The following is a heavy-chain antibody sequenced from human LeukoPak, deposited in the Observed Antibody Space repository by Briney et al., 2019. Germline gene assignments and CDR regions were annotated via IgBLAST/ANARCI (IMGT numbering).Heavy chain of an antibody. D-gene: IGHD2-15*01. Sequence: SETLSLTCTVSGGSISSYYWSWIRQPAGKGLEWIGRIYTSGSTNYNPSLKSRVTMSVDTSKNQFSLKLSSVTAADTAVYYCARSPTICSGGSCYPYGMDVWGQGTTVTVSS. CDR1: GGSISSYY. J-gene: IGHJ6*02. V-gene: IGHV4-4*07. CDR3: ARSPTICSGGSCYPYGMDV. CDR2: IYTSGST.